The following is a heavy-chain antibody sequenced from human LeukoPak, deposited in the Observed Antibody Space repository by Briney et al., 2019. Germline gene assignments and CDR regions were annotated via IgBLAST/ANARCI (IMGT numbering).Heavy chain of an antibody. V-gene: IGHV6-1*01. Sequence: SQTLSLTCAISGDSVSSNSAAWNWIRQSPSRGLEWLGRTYYRSKWYNDYAVSVKSRITINPDTSKNQFSLQLNSVTPEDTAVYYCARSGWYKGYYYYYMDVWGKGTTVTVSS. CDR1: GDSVSSNSAA. CDR3: ARSGWYKGYYYYYMDV. CDR2: TYYRSKWYN. J-gene: IGHJ6*03. D-gene: IGHD6-19*01.